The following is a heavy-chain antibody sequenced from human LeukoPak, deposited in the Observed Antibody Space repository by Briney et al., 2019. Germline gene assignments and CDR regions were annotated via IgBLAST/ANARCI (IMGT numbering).Heavy chain of an antibody. J-gene: IGHJ4*02. CDR2: ISYDGSNK. CDR3: ARDQGDFTVTLYYFDY. CDR1: GFTFSSYA. D-gene: IGHD4-11*01. V-gene: IGHV3-30-3*01. Sequence: PGGSLRLSCAASGFTFSSYAMHWVRQAPGKGLEWVAVISYDGSNKYYADSVKGRFTISRDNSKNTLYLQMNSLRAEDTAVYYCARDQGDFTVTLYYFDYWGQETLVTVSS.